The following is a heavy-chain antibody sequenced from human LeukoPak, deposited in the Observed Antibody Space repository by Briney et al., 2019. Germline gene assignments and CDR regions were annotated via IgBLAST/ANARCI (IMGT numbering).Heavy chain of an antibody. CDR3: AKSPIAAAAPDAFDI. V-gene: IGHV3-23*01. Sequence: GGSLRLSCAASGFTFSSYAMSWVRQAPGKGLEWVSAISGSGGSTYYADSVKGRFTISRDNAKNSLYLQMNSLRAEDTALYYCAKSPIAAAAPDAFDIWGQGTMVTVSS. CDR1: GFTFSSYA. D-gene: IGHD6-13*01. J-gene: IGHJ3*02. CDR2: ISGSGGST.